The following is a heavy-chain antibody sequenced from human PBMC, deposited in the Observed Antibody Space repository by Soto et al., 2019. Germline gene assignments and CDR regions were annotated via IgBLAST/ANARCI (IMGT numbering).Heavy chain of an antibody. J-gene: IGHJ4*02. CDR2: IYYSGST. D-gene: IGHD3-10*01. CDR3: ARYYGGYSDY. CDR1: GSSISSYY. Sequence: PSETLSLTCTVSGSSISSYYWSWIRQPPGKGLEWTGYIYYSGSTNYNPSLKSRVTISVDTSKNQFSLKLSSVTAADTAVYYCARYYGGYSDYWGQGTLVTVSS. V-gene: IGHV4-59*08.